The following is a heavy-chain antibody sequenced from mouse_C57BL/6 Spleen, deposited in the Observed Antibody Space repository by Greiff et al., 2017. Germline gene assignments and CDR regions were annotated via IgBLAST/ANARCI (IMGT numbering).Heavy chain of an antibody. Sequence: EVQGVESGGGLVQPGGSLSLSCAASGFTFTDYYMSWVRQPPGKALEWLGFIRNKANGYTTEYSASVKGRFTISRDNSQSILYLQMNALRAEDSATYYCARYGSNRYYFDYWGQGTTLTVSS. CDR2: IRNKANGYTT. V-gene: IGHV7-3*01. CDR1: GFTFTDYY. D-gene: IGHD2-5*01. J-gene: IGHJ2*01. CDR3: ARYGSNRYYFDY.